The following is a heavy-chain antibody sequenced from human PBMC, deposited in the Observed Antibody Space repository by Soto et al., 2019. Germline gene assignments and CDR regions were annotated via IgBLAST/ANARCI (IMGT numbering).Heavy chain of an antibody. CDR1: GGSISSGDYY. D-gene: IGHD3-9*01. J-gene: IGHJ5*02. CDR2: IYYGGST. V-gene: IGHV4-30-4*01. Sequence: QVQLQESGPGLVKPSQTLSLTCTVSGGSISSGDYYWSWIRQPPGKGLEWIGYIYYGGSTYYNPSLKSRVTISVDTSKNQFSLKLSSVTAADTAVYYCAYYDILTGAPFDPWGQGTLVTVSS. CDR3: AYYDILTGAPFDP.